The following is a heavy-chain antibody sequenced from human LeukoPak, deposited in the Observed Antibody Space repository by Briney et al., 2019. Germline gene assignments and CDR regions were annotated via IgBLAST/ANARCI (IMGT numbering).Heavy chain of an antibody. CDR2: VSADGTER. CDR1: RFALNDYG. V-gene: IGHV3-30*03. Sequence: PGRSLRLSCVGSRFALNDYGMHWVRQAPGRGLEWVAVVSADGTERHYADSVKGRFTISRDNAKKTLYLEMNNLRVDDTAIYYCATSRVFDFWGQGTLVAVSS. CDR3: ATSRVFDF. J-gene: IGHJ4*02.